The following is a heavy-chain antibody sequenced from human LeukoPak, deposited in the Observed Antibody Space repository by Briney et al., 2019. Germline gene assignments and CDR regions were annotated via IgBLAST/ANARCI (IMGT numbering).Heavy chain of an antibody. CDR3: ARGRSPLWFGELFD. J-gene: IGHJ4*02. D-gene: IGHD3-10*01. Sequence: LRLSCAASGFTFSDYYMSWVRQPPGKGLEWIGEINHSGSTNYNPSLKSRVTISVDTSKNQFSLKLSSVTAADTAVYYCARGRSPLWFGELFDWGQGTLVTVSS. CDR1: GFTFSDYY. V-gene: IGHV4-34*01. CDR2: INHSGST.